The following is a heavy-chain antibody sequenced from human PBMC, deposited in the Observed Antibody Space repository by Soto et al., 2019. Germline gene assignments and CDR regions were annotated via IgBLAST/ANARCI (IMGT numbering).Heavy chain of an antibody. CDR3: ARGLSSGWFDY. V-gene: IGHV3-21*01. J-gene: IGHJ5*01. CDR2: ISSTSKYI. D-gene: IGHD6-19*01. CDR1: GFTFTRYS. Sequence: EVQLVESGGGLVKPGGSLRLSCAASGFTFTRYSMNWVRQAPGKGLEWVSSISSTSKYIYYADSVKGRFIISRDNAKKSLYLQMNSLRAEDTAVYYCARGLSSGWFDYWGQGTLVTVSA.